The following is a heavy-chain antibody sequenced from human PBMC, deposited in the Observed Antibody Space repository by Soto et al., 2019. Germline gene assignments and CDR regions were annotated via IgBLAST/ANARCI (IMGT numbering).Heavy chain of an antibody. CDR1: GGTFSSYA. CDR2: INPNSGGT. CDR3: ASLTYSSSWTNNWFDP. V-gene: IGHV1-2*02. Sequence: QVQLVQSGAEVKKPGSSVKVSCKASGGTFSSYAISWVRQAPGQGLEWMGGINPNSGGTNYAQKFQGRVTMTRDTSISTAYMELSRLRSDDTAVYYCASLTYSSSWTNNWFDPWGQGTLVTVSS. J-gene: IGHJ5*02. D-gene: IGHD6-13*01.